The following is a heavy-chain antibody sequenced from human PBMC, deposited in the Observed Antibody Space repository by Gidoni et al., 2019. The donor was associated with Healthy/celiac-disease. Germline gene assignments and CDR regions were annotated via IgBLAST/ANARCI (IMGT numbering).Heavy chain of an antibody. CDR2: ISWNSGSI. D-gene: IGHD6-19*01. CDR1: GFTFDDYA. J-gene: IGHJ5*02. Sequence: EVQLVESGGGLVQPGRSLRLSCAASGFTFDDYAMHWVRQAPGKGLEWVSGISWNSGSIGYADSVKGRFTISRDNAKNSLYLQMNSLRAEDTALYYCAKDMIPTVAGNWFDPWGQGTLVTVSS. V-gene: IGHV3-9*01. CDR3: AKDMIPTVAGNWFDP.